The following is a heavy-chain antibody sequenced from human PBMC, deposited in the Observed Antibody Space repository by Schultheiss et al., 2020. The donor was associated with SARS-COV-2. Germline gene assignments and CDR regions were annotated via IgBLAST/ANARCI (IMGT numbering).Heavy chain of an antibody. J-gene: IGHJ4*02. CDR3: AKDPYYDILTGYSY. V-gene: IGHV3-21*04. CDR2: ISDSSSYI. CDR1: RLIFTRNC. Sequence: EGSLRLSSAASRLIFTRNCMNWVRQAPGKGLEWVSSISDSSSYIYYADSVKGRFTISRDNSKNTLYLQMNSLRAEDTAVYYCAKDPYYDILTGYSYWGQGTLVTVSS. D-gene: IGHD3-9*01.